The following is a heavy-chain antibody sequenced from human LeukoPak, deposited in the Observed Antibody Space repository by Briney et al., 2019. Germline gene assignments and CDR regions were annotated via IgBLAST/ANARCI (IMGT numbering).Heavy chain of an antibody. CDR2: INHRGIT. V-gene: IGHV4-34*01. D-gene: IGHD6-6*01. J-gene: IGHJ4*02. Sequence: SETLSLTCAVYGGSFSGYYWSWIRQAPGKGLEWIGEINHRGITNYTPSLKSRVTISVNTSKKQFSLTLTSVTAADTAVYFCARGQDGDLEELVRPNFASWGQGSLVTVSS. CDR3: ARGQDGDLEELVRPNFAS. CDR1: GGSFSGYY.